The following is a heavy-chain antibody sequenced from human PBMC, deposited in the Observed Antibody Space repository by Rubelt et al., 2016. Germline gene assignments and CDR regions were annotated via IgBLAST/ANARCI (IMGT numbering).Heavy chain of an antibody. V-gene: IGHV4-59*08. CDR1: GGSISSYY. D-gene: IGHD6-19*01. J-gene: IGHJ4*02. Sequence: QVQLQESGPGLVKPSETLSLTCTVSGGSISSYYWSWIRQPPGQGLEWIGYIYYSGSTNYTPSLKGRVTISVDTCKKQFSLKWDCGTAGDTAVYYCASNGSVWYLVYFDYWGQGTLVTVSS. CDR2: IYYSGST. CDR3: ASNGSVWYLVYFDY.